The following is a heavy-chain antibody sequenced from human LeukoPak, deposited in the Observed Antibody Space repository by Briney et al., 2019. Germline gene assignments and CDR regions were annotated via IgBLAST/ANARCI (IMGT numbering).Heavy chain of an antibody. V-gene: IGHV4-39*07. CDR2: IYYSGST. D-gene: IGHD4-17*01. CDR1: GGSISSYY. J-gene: IGHJ4*02. CDR3: ARDPPDYGTGY. Sequence: PSETLSLTCTVSGGSISSYYWGWIRQPPGKGLEWIGSIYYSGSTYYNPSLKSRVTISVDTSKNQFSLKLSSVTAADTAVYYCARDPPDYGTGYWGQGTLVTVSS.